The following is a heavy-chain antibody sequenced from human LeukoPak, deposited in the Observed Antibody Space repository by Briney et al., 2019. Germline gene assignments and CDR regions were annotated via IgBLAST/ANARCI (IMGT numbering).Heavy chain of an antibody. D-gene: IGHD1-7*01. CDR2: ISSGSSYI. V-gene: IGHV3-21*01. CDR3: ARDGGSYNWNYVFDY. Sequence: GGSLRLSCAASGFTFSSYSMNWVRQAPGKGLEWVSSISSGSSYIYYADSVKGRFTISRDNAKNSLYLQMNSLRAEDTAVYYCARDGGSYNWNYVFDYWGQGTLVTVSS. CDR1: GFTFSSYS. J-gene: IGHJ4*02.